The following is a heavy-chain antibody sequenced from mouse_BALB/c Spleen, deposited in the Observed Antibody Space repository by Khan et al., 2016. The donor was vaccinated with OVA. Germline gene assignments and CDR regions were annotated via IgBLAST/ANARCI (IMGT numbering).Heavy chain of an antibody. V-gene: IGHV1-20*02. CDR3: ARKNGSDFDD. D-gene: IGHD1-1*01. CDR2: INPHIGET. Sequence: VRLQQSGPELVKPGASVKISCKASGYSFTGYFMNWVMQSHGKSLEWIGRINPHIGETFYNQKFKGKATLTVDASSTTAPLELRSLASEDSAVSDCARKNGSDFDDWGQGTTLTVSS. J-gene: IGHJ2*01. CDR1: GYSFTGYF.